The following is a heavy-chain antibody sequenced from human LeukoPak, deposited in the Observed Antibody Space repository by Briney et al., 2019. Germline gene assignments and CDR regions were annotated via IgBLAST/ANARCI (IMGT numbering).Heavy chain of an antibody. CDR2: INHSGST. CDR1: GGSFSGYY. Sequence: SETLSLTCAVYGGSFSGYYWSRIRQPPGKGLEWIGEINHSGSTNYNPSLKSRVTISVDTSKNQFSLKVNSVTAADTALYYCARGDCSSTICYSPMDVWGKGTTVTVSS. D-gene: IGHD2-2*01. V-gene: IGHV4-34*01. J-gene: IGHJ6*03. CDR3: ARGDCSSTICYSPMDV.